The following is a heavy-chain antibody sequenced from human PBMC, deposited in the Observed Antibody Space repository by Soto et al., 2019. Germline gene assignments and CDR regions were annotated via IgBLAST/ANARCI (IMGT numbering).Heavy chain of an antibody. CDR3: AKASDSSWAYYFDT. D-gene: IGHD6-13*01. CDR2: MSTSGTST. J-gene: IGHJ4*02. Sequence: GGSLTLSCAASGFSFTSYVMAWVRQAPGKGLEWVSAMSTSGTSTYYPDSMQGRFTISRDNSENTLYLHMNSLRAEDTAVYYCAKASDSSWAYYFDTWGQGTLVTVSS. CDR1: GFSFTSYV. V-gene: IGHV3-23*01.